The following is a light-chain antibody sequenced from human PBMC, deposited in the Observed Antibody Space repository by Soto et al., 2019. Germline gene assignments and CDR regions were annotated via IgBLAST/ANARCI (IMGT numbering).Light chain of an antibody. CDR2: AAS. Sequence: DIQMTQSPSSLSASVGDRVTITCRASQGISNYLAWYQQIPGKVPKLLISAASTLQSGVPSRFSGSGSGTNFPLTISSLQPEHVATYYGQYYTHVPAFGVGTQVEIK. CDR1: QGISNY. J-gene: IGKJ4*01. CDR3: QYYTHVPA. V-gene: IGKV1-27*01.